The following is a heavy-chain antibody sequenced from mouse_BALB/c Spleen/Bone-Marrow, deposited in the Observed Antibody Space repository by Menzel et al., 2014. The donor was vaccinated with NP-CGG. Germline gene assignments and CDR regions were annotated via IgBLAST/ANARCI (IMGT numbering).Heavy chain of an antibody. Sequence: VQLQQSGAELVKPGASVKLSCKASGYTFTSYYMYWVKQRPGQGLEWIGGINPSNGGTNFNEKFKSKDTLTVDKSSSAAYMQLGSLTSEDSAVYYCTRYTYGDYPYFYAMDYWGQGTPVTVSS. D-gene: IGHD2-13*01. CDR2: INPSNGGT. CDR1: GYTFTSYY. J-gene: IGHJ4*01. V-gene: IGHV1S81*02. CDR3: TRYTYGDYPYFYAMDY.